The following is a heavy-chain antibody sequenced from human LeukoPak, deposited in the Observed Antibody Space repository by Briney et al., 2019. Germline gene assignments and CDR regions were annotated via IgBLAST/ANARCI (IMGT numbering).Heavy chain of an antibody. CDR2: IYYSGST. V-gene: IGHV4-59*01. CDR1: GGSISSYY. Sequence: SETLSLTCTVSGGSISSYYWSWIRQPPGKGLEWIGYIYYSGSTNYNPSLKSRVTISVDTSKNQFSLKLSSVTAADTAVYYCASSRTAVAESFDYWGQGTLVTVSS. D-gene: IGHD6-19*01. CDR3: ASSRTAVAESFDY. J-gene: IGHJ4*02.